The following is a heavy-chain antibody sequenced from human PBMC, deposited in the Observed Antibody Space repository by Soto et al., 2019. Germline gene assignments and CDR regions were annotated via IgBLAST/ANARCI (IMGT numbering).Heavy chain of an antibody. D-gene: IGHD6-25*01. V-gene: IGHV1-69*08. CDR2: IIPLLGTA. CDR1: GYTFSSYS. J-gene: IGHJ6*02. Sequence: EASVKVSCKASGYTFSSYSITWVRQAPGQRLEWMGEIIPLLGTANYAQKFQGRVTITGDKSTSTIYMGLSSLRSDDTAVYYCARDPVDLFGYMDVWGQGTTVTVSS. CDR3: ARDPVDLFGYMDV.